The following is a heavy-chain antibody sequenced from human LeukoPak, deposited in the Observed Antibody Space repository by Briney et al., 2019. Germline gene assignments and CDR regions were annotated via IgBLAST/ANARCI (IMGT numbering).Heavy chain of an antibody. CDR3: ATDSDHDSSGYYYGI. CDR2: FDPEDGET. CDR1: GYTLTDLS. J-gene: IGHJ3*02. D-gene: IGHD3-22*01. Sequence: ASVKVSCKVSGYTLTDLSMHRVRQAPGKGLEWMRGFDPEDGETIYAQKFQGRATMTEDSSTDTAYMELSSLRSEDTAVYYCATDSDHDSSGYYYGICGQGTMVTVSS. V-gene: IGHV1-24*01.